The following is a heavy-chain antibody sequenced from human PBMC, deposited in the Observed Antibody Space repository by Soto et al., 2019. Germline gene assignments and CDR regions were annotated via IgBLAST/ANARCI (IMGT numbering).Heavy chain of an antibody. CDR3: AKDQRGGSGSYTPGYYYYGMDV. D-gene: IGHD3-10*01. CDR2: ISGSGGST. J-gene: IGHJ6*02. Sequence: GGSLRLSCAASGFTFSSYAMSWVRQAPGKGLEWVSAISGSGGSTYYADSVKGRFTISGNNSKNTLYLQMNSLRAEDTAVYYCAKDQRGGSGSYTPGYYYYGMDVWGQGTTVTVSS. CDR1: GFTFSSYA. V-gene: IGHV3-23*01.